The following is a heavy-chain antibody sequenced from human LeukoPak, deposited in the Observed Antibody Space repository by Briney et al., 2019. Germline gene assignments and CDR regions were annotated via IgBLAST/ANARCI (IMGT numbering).Heavy chain of an antibody. D-gene: IGHD3-10*01. CDR2: IYYSGST. J-gene: IGHJ4*02. CDR3: ARPARPYYYGSGSYGDYFDY. V-gene: IGHV4-39*07. CDR1: GGSVSSSSYY. Sequence: SETLSLTCTVSGGSVSSSSYYWGWIRQPPGKGLEWIGSIYYSGSTYYNPSLKSRVSISVDTSKNQFSLKLNSLTAADTAVYYCARPARPYYYGSGSYGDYFDYWGQGTLVTVSS.